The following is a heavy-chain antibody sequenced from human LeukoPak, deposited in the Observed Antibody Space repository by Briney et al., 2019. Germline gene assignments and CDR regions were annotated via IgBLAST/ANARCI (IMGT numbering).Heavy chain of an antibody. CDR1: GGSITSSY. J-gene: IGHJ3*02. Sequence: SETLSLTCTVSGGSITSSYWSWIRQPPGKGLEWIGYIFDSGRTNYNPSLKWRLTVSVDTSKNQFSLRLSSVTAADTAVYYCARAGRYYYDSSGYSGGFDIWGQGTMVTVSS. CDR3: ARAGRYYYDSSGYSGGFDI. V-gene: IGHV4-59*08. CDR2: IFDSGRT. D-gene: IGHD3-22*01.